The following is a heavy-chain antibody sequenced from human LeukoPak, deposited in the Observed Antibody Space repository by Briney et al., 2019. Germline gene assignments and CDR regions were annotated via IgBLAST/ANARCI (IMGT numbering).Heavy chain of an antibody. Sequence: SETLSLTCAVYGGSFSGYYWSWIRQPPGKGLGWIGEINHSGSTNYNPSLKSRVTISVDTSKNQFSLKLSSVTAAGTAVYCCAPRGRAAPVPWGQGTLVTVSS. CDR2: INHSGST. CDR1: GGSFSGYY. D-gene: IGHD6-13*01. CDR3: APRGRAAPVP. J-gene: IGHJ4*02. V-gene: IGHV4-34*01.